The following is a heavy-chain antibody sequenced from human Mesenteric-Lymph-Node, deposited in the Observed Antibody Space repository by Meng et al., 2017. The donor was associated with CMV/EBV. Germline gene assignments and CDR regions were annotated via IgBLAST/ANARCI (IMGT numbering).Heavy chain of an antibody. CDR2: IRYDGSNK. CDR3: ARGGGYSYERSDYYYGIDV. D-gene: IGHD5-18*01. Sequence: GESLKISCAASGFTFSSYGMHWVRQAPGKGLEWVAFIRYDGSNKYYADAVKGRFTISRDNSENTLDLQMRNVRAEDTVVYYCARGGGYSYERSDYYYGIDVWGQGTPVTVSS. J-gene: IGHJ6*02. CDR1: GFTFSSYG. V-gene: IGHV3-30*02.